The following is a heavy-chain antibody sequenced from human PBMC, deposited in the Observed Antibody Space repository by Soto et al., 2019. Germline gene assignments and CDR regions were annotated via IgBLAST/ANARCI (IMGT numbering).Heavy chain of an antibody. J-gene: IGHJ6*02. Sequence: SVKVSCKASGFTFTSSAVQWVRQARGQRLEWIGWIVVGSGNTNYAQKFQERVTITRDMSTSTAYMELSSLRSEDTAVYYCAAGILAAAGRGVSSHYYYYGMDVWGQGTTVTVSS. V-gene: IGHV1-58*01. CDR2: IVVGSGNT. D-gene: IGHD6-13*01. CDR3: AAGILAAAGRGVSSHYYYYGMDV. CDR1: GFTFTSSA.